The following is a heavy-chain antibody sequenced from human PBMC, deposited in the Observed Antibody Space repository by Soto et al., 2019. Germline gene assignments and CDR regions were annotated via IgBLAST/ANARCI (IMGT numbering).Heavy chain of an antibody. CDR3: ARGTLFCGGDCYFDH. V-gene: IGHV1-69*06. CDR2: IIPVLGTI. CDR1: GTTFSSYG. Sequence: QVQLVQSGAELKKPGSSVNVSCKASGTTFSSYGFNWVRQAPGQGLEWMGGIIPVLGTINYAQKFQGRVTITADKFTSTVYMDLSSLRSEDTAVYYCARGTLFCGGDCYFDHWGLGTLVTVSS. J-gene: IGHJ4*02. D-gene: IGHD2-21*02.